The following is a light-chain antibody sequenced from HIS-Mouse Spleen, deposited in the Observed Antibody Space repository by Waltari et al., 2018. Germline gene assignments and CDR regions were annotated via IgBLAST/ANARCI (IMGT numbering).Light chain of an antibody. J-gene: IGLJ1*01. CDR1: SSDVGGYSS. V-gene: IGLV2-8*01. CDR3: SSYAGSKDV. CDR2: EVS. Sequence: QSALTQPPSASGSPGQSVTISCTGTSSDVGGYSSVSWYQQHPGKAPKLMIYEVSKRPAGVPDRFSGSKSGNTASLTVSGLQAEDEADYYCSSYAGSKDVFGTGTKVTVL.